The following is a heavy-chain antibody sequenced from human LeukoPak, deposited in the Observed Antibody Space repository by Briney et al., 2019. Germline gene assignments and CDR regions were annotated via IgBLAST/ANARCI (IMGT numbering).Heavy chain of an antibody. Sequence: SETLSLTCTVSGDSISSYYWSWIRQPPGKGLEWIGYIYYSGSTYYNPSLKSRVTISVDTSKNQFSLKLSSVTAADTAVYYCASYDILTGIDYWGQGTLVTVSS. CDR1: GDSISSYY. CDR2: IYYSGST. D-gene: IGHD3-9*01. J-gene: IGHJ4*02. V-gene: IGHV4-59*06. CDR3: ASYDILTGIDY.